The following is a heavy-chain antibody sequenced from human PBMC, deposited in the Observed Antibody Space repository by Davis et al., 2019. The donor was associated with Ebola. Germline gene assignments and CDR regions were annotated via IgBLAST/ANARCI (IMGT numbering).Heavy chain of an antibody. J-gene: IGHJ4*02. V-gene: IGHV1-3*01. CDR3: ARAHLWFGESDY. Sequence: ASVKVSCKASGYTFTSYYMHWVRQAPGQRLEWMGWINAGNGNTKYSQKFQGRVTITRDTSASTAYMELSSLRSEDTAVYYCARAHLWFGESDYWGQGTLVTVSS. CDR2: INAGNGNT. D-gene: IGHD3-10*01. CDR1: GYTFTSYY.